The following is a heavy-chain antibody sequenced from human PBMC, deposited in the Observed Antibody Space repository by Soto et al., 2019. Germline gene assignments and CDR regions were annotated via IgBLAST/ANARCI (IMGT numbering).Heavy chain of an antibody. CDR1: GGSISSGGYY. CDR2: IYYSGST. CDR3: ARGSDSSGYYCLSYYYYGMDV. Sequence: QVQLQESGPGLVKPSQTLSLTCTVSGGSISSGGYYWSWIRQHPGKGLEWIGYIYYSGSTYYNPSLXXXVTISVDTSKXXFXLXXSSVTAADTAVYYCARGSDSSGYYCLSYYYYGMDVWGQGTTVTVSS. D-gene: IGHD3-22*01. V-gene: IGHV4-31*01. J-gene: IGHJ6*02.